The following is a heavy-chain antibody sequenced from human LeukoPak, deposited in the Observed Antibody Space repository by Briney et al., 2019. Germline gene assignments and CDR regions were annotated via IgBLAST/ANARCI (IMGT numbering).Heavy chain of an antibody. CDR1: GFTFSSYG. Sequence: GGSLRLSCAASGFTFSSYGMHWVRQAPGKGLEWVAVIWYDGSNKYYADSVKGRFTISRDNSKNTLYLQMNSLRAEHTAVYYCARDVYYYGMDVWGQGTTVTVSS. CDR3: ARDVYYYGMDV. J-gene: IGHJ6*02. CDR2: IWYDGSNK. V-gene: IGHV3-33*01.